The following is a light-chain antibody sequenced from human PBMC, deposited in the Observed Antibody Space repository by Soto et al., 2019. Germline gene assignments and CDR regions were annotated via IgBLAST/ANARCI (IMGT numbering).Light chain of an antibody. CDR3: QKYNNWPRVT. CDR1: QSVSSN. CDR2: GAS. J-gene: IGKJ5*01. Sequence: EIVMTQSPATLSVSPGERATLSCRASQSVSSNLAWYQQKPGQAPRLLIYGASTRATGIPARFSGSGSGTNFTLTISSLQSEDFAVYYCQKYNNWPRVTLGKGKRREIK. V-gene: IGKV3-15*01.